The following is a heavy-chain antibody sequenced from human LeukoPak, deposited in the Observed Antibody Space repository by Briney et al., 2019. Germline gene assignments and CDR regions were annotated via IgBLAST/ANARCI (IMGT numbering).Heavy chain of an antibody. CDR1: GGSFSGYY. J-gene: IGHJ4*02. CDR3: ARAYILTGYYAY. D-gene: IGHD3-9*01. CDR2: INHSGST. V-gene: IGHV4-34*01. Sequence: SGTLPLTCAVYGGSFSGYYWSWIRQPPGKGLEWIGEINHSGSTNYNPSLKSRVTISVDTSKNQFSLKLSSVTAADTAVYYCARAYILTGYYAYWGQGTLVTVSS.